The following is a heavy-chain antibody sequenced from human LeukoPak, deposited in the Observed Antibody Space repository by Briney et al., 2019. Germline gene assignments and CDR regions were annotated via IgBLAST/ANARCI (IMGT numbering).Heavy chain of an antibody. D-gene: IGHD6-19*01. V-gene: IGHV3-23*01. J-gene: IGHJ4*02. CDR2: ISGSGGST. CDR3: AKAPTPYYSTGPPYFRFFDC. Sequence: GGSLRLSSAASLVTASSFTMNWVCEAPGRGVECGSAISGSGGSTYYADSVKGRFTISRDNSKNTLYMKMNSLRAEDTAVYYCAKAPTPYYSTGPPYFRFFDCWGQGTLVTASS. CDR1: LVTASSFT.